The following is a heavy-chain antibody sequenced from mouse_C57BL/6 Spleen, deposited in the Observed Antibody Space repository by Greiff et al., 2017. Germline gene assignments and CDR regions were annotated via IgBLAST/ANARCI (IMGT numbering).Heavy chain of an antibody. CDR3: ARGEGYYYGSSSSFDY. CDR2: IYPGSGNT. V-gene: IGHV1-76*01. Sequence: VQLQQSGAELVRPGASVKLSCKASGYTFTDYYINWVKQRPGQGLEWIARIYPGSGNTYYNEKFKGKATLTAEKSSSTAYMQLSSLTSEDSAVYCCARGEGYYYGSSSSFDYWGQGTTRTVSS. D-gene: IGHD1-1*01. CDR1: GYTFTDYY. J-gene: IGHJ2*01.